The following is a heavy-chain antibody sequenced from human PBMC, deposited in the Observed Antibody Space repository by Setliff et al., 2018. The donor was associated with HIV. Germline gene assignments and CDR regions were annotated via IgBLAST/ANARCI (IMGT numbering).Heavy chain of an antibody. V-gene: IGHV4-39*07. Sequence: PSETLSLTCSVSGGSISSRSYFWGWIRQPPGKGLEWIGSIYYSGDIYYNPSLKSRVTMSVDTSKNQFSLNLTSVTAADTATYYCARLRITMIMMLNYFDYWGQGTLVTVSS. CDR1: GGSISSRSYF. CDR3: ARLRITMIMMLNYFDY. J-gene: IGHJ4*02. CDR2: IYYSGDI. D-gene: IGHD3-22*01.